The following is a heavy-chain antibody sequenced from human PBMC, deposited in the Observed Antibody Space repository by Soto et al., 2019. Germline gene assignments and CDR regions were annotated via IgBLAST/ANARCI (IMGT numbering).Heavy chain of an antibody. Sequence: QVQLVQSGAEVEKPGASVKVSCKSSGYIFTDYGIHWVRQAPGQRLEWMAWINADNGNRKSSQKFQGRVTLTRDTSASTVYMELSSLRSEDTAVYYCARGVVVVTASQYYYAMDVWGQGTTVTVSS. CDR2: INADNGNR. CDR1: GYIFTDYG. D-gene: IGHD2-15*01. CDR3: ARGVVVVTASQYYYAMDV. V-gene: IGHV1-3*01. J-gene: IGHJ6*02.